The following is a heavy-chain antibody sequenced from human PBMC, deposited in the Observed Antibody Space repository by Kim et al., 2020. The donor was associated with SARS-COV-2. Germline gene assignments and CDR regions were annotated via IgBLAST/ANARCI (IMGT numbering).Heavy chain of an antibody. CDR1: GFTFSSYG. D-gene: IGHD5-12*01. Sequence: GGSLRLSCAASGFTFSSYGMHWVRQAPGKGLEWVAVIWYDGSNKYYADSVKGRFTTSRDNSKNTLYLQMNSLRAEDTAVYYCARDWVGSAHVDIVATLYYYYGMDVWGQGTTVTVSS. V-gene: IGHV3-33*08. CDR2: IWYDGSNK. CDR3: ARDWVGSAHVDIVATLYYYYGMDV. J-gene: IGHJ6*02.